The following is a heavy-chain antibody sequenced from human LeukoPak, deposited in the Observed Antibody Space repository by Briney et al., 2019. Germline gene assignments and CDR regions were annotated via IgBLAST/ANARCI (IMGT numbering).Heavy chain of an antibody. Sequence: GGSLRLSCAASGFTFSSYGMHWVRQAPGKGLEWVAVIWYDGSNKYYADSVKGRFTISRDNSKNTLYLQVNSLRAEDTAVYYCAREMDYYDSGGYYLQWFNPWGQGALVTVSS. V-gene: IGHV3-33*01. J-gene: IGHJ5*02. CDR2: IWYDGSNK. D-gene: IGHD3-22*01. CDR3: AREMDYYDSGGYYLQWFNP. CDR1: GFTFSSYG.